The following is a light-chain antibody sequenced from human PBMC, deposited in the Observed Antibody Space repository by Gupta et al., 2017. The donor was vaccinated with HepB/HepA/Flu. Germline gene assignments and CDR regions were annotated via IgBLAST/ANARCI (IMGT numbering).Light chain of an antibody. J-gene: IGLJ2*01. CDR3: CSYAGSTTFDVV. Sequence: ALTQPASVSGSPGQAITIPCSGASLVSGTYNLVSWYQQHPGKAPKLLIYDGTKRPSGVSNRFSGSKSGYTASLTISGLQTEDEADYFCCSYAGSTTFDVVFGGGTKLTVL. CDR1: SLVSGTYNL. V-gene: IGLV2-23*03. CDR2: DGT.